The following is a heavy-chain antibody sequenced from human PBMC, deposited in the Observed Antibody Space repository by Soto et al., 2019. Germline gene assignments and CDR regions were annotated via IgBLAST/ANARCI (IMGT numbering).Heavy chain of an antibody. D-gene: IGHD5-18*01. CDR1: GGSFSGYY. Sequence: SETLSLTCAVYGGSFSGYYWSWIRQPPGKGLEWIGEINHSGSTNYNPSLKSRVTISVDTSKNQFSLKLSSVTAADTAVYYCARADTAMVKGYYYGMDVWGQGTTVTVSS. J-gene: IGHJ6*02. CDR2: INHSGST. V-gene: IGHV4-34*01. CDR3: ARADTAMVKGYYYGMDV.